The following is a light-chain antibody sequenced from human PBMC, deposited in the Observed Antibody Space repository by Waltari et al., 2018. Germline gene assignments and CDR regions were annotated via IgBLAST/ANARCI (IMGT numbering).Light chain of an antibody. V-gene: IGLV2-14*03. Sequence: QSALTQPASVSGSPGQSITISCTGSSSDVGGDDSVSWYEDHPGQAPTVIIYDVNKRASGVSDRFSGSKSGNTASLTISGLPAEDEATFYCSSQSTNNGVIFGGGTKVTVL. CDR1: SSDVGGDDS. CDR3: SSQSTNNGVI. J-gene: IGLJ2*01. CDR2: DVN.